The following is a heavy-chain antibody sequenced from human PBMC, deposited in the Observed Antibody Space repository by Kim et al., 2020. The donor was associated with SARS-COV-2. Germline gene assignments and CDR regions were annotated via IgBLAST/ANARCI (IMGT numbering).Heavy chain of an antibody. J-gene: IGHJ4*02. Sequence: DYAAPVKGRFTISRDDSKNTLYLQMNSLKTEDTAVYYCTTDSRVRDYFDYWGQGTLVTVSS. D-gene: IGHD1-1*01. CDR3: TTDSRVRDYFDY. V-gene: IGHV3-15*01.